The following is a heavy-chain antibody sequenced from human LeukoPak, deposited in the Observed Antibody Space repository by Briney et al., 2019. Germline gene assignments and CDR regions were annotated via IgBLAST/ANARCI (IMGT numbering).Heavy chain of an antibody. V-gene: IGHV3-66*04. CDR1: EFTVSRNY. CDR2: IYNSGSA. Sequence: GGSLRLSCAASEFTVSRNYMSWVRQAPGKGLEWVSVIYNSGSAYYADSVKGRFTISRDNSKNTVSLEMNSLRAEDTAVYYCARLLFAAVAGTNWFDPWGQGTLVTVSS. D-gene: IGHD6-19*01. CDR3: ARLLFAAVAGTNWFDP. J-gene: IGHJ5*02.